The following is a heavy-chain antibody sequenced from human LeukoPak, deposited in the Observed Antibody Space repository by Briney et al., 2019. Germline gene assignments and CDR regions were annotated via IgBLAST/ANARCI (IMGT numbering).Heavy chain of an antibody. D-gene: IGHD5-24*01. Sequence: ASVKVSCKASGYTFTSYYMHWVRQAPGQGLEWMGIINPSGGSTSYAQKFQGRVTMTRDTSTSTVYMELSSLRSEDTGVYYCARGAEMATIDDDAFDIWGQGTMVTVSS. J-gene: IGHJ3*02. CDR2: INPSGGST. CDR1: GYTFTSYY. V-gene: IGHV1-46*01. CDR3: ARGAEMATIDDDAFDI.